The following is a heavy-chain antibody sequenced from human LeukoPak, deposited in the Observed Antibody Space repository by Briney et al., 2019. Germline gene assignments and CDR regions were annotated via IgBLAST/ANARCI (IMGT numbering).Heavy chain of an antibody. V-gene: IGHV3-49*03. CDR2: IRSKAYGGTT. D-gene: IGHD5-18*01. CDR3: TRDIGIQLWFDY. J-gene: IGHJ4*01. CDR1: GFTFGDYA. Sequence: GGSLRLSCTASGFTFGDYAMSWFRHAPGKGLEWVGFIRSKAYGGTTEYAASVKGRFSISRDDSKSIAYLQMNSLKTEDTAVYYCTRDIGIQLWFDYWGQGTLVTVSS.